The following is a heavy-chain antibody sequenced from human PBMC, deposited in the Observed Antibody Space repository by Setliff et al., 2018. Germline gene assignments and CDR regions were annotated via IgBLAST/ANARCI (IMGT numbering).Heavy chain of an antibody. V-gene: IGHV1-18*01. Sequence: ASVKVSCKASGYTFTSYGISWVRQAPGQGLEWMGWISAYNGNTNYAQKLQGRVTMTTDTSTSTAYMELRSLRSDDTAVYYCARRHIGVIIGYYFDYWGQGTLVTVSS. CDR2: ISAYNGNT. CDR1: GYTFTSYG. CDR3: ARRHIGVIIGYYFDY. D-gene: IGHD3-3*01. J-gene: IGHJ4*02.